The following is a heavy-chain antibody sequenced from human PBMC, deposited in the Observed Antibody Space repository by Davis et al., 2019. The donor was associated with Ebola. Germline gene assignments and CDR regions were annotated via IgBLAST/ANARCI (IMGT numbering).Heavy chain of an antibody. V-gene: IGHV5-51*01. CDR2: IYPGDSDT. Sequence: GESLKISCKGSGYSFTSYWIGWVRHMHGKGLAWMGIIYPGDSDTRYSPSFQGQVTISADKSISTAYLQWSSLKASDTAMYYCARQSWGDSSGLQHWCQGTLVTVSS. D-gene: IGHD6-19*01. J-gene: IGHJ1*01. CDR1: GYSFTSYW. CDR3: ARQSWGDSSGLQH.